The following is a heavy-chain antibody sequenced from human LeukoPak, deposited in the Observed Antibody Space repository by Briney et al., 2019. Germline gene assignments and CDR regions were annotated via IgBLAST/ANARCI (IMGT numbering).Heavy chain of an antibody. CDR3: AKDGSSGLDAFDI. CDR2: ISYDGSNK. J-gene: IGHJ3*02. CDR1: GFTFSGYG. D-gene: IGHD6-19*01. Sequence: GGSLRLSCAASGFTFSGYGMHWVRQAPGKGLEWVAVISYDGSNKYYADSVKGRFTISRDNSKNTLYLQMNSLRAEDTAVYYCAKDGSSGLDAFDIRGQGTMVTVSS. V-gene: IGHV3-30*18.